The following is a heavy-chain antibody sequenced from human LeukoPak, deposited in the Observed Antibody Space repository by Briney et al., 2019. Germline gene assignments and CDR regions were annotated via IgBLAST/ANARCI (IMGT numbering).Heavy chain of an antibody. CDR2: IYYSVDT. CDR1: GDSIIGSY. V-gene: IGHV4-59*01. D-gene: IGHD3-22*01. CDR3: ARRRYYDSSGYNPTYYFDY. J-gene: IGHJ4*02. Sequence: SETLSLTCAVSGDSIIGSYWSWIRQAPGKGLEWIGYIYYSVDTDCNPSLKSRVTISVDMSKKQISLRLTSVTAADTAVYYCARRRYYDSSGYNPTYYFDYWGQGILVTVSS.